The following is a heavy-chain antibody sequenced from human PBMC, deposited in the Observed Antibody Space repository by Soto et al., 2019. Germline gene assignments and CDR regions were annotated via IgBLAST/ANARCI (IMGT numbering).Heavy chain of an antibody. D-gene: IGHD3-3*01. CDR1: GGTFSSYA. CDR2: IIPIFGTA. V-gene: IGHV1-69*13. Sequence: SVKVSCKAAGGTFSSYAISWVRQAPGQGLEWMGGIIPIFGTANYAQKFQGRVTITADESTSTAYMELSSLRSEDTAVYYCARAFGAFPICSGYYVVMAVWGQGTTVTGSS. J-gene: IGHJ6*02. CDR3: ARAFGAFPICSGYYVVMAV.